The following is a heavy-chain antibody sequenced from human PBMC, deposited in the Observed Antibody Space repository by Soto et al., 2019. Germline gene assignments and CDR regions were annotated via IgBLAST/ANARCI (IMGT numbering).Heavy chain of an antibody. CDR1: GYTFTSYG. V-gene: IGHV1-18*01. Sequence: GASVKVSCKASGYTFTSYGISWVRQAPGQGLEWLGWISAYNGNTNYAQKLQGRVTMTTDTSTSTAYMELRSLRSDDTAVYYCARVVTMIVVVITDYYYGMEVWGQGTTVTVSS. CDR2: ISAYNGNT. CDR3: ARVVTMIVVVITDYYYGMEV. J-gene: IGHJ6*02. D-gene: IGHD3-22*01.